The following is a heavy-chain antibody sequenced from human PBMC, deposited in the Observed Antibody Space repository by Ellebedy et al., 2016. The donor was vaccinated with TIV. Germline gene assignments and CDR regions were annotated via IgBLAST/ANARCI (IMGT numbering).Heavy chain of an antibody. V-gene: IGHV1-18*01. CDR1: GYTFISYG. CDR2: SSAYNGNT. J-gene: IGHJ4*02. Sequence: ASVKVSCKASGYTFISYGISWVRQAPGQGLEWMGWSSAYNGNTNYAQKLQGRVTMTTDTSTSTAYMELRSLRSDDTAVYYCARGYDSSGYSSCFDYWGQGTLVTVSS. D-gene: IGHD3-22*01. CDR3: ARGYDSSGYSSCFDY.